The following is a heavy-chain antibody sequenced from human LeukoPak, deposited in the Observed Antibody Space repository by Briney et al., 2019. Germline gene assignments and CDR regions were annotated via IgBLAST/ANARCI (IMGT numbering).Heavy chain of an antibody. Sequence: GGSLRLSCAASGFTFSTYSMNWVRQAPGKGLEWVSFISTSSSYIYYADSVKGRFTISKDNSKNSLYLQMNSLRADDTAFYFCARGSSTETFSDEYFQHWGQGTLVTVSS. CDR3: ARGSSTETFSDEYFQH. V-gene: IGHV3-21*04. D-gene: IGHD3-3*02. J-gene: IGHJ1*01. CDR1: GFTFSTYS. CDR2: ISTSSSYI.